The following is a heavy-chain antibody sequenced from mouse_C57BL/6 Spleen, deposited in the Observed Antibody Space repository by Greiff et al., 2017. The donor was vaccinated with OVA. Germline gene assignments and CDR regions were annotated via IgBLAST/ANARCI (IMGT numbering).Heavy chain of an antibody. V-gene: IGHV1-50*01. CDR2: IDPSDSYT. D-gene: IGHD1-1*01. CDR3: AIFGSSYYY. Sequence: QVQLQQSGAELVKPGASVKLSCKASGYTFTSYWMQWVKQRPGQGLEWIGEIDPSDSYTTYNQKFKGKATLTVDTSSSTAYMQLSSLTSEDSAVYYCAIFGSSYYYWGQGTTLTVSS. J-gene: IGHJ2*01. CDR1: GYTFTSYW.